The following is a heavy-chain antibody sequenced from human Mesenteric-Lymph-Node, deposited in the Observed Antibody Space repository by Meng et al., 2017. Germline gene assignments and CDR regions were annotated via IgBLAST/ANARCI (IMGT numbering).Heavy chain of an antibody. J-gene: IGHJ5*02. V-gene: IGHV3-23*01. CDR3: AKGKPSLA. CDR2: ISHSGGST. CDR1: GFTFSTYA. Sequence: GGSLRLSCAASGFTFSTYALNWVRQAPGKGLEWVSGISHSGGSTYYADSVKGRFTISRDNSKNTLYLQMNSLRVDDTAVYYCAKGKPSLAWGQGTLVTVSS.